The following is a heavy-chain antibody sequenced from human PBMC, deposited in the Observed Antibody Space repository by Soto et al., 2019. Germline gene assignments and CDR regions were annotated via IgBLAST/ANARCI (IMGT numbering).Heavy chain of an antibody. V-gene: IGHV4-4*02. Sequence: NPSETLSLTCAVSGGSISSSNWLSWLHQPPWKGLEWIGEIYHSGSTNYNPSLKSRVTISVDKSKNQFSLKLSTVTAADTAVYYCSRVGPVGPARIVVAFDYWGQGTLVTVSS. CDR2: IYHSGST. CDR3: SRVGPVGPARIVVAFDY. J-gene: IGHJ4*02. CDR1: GGSISSSNW. D-gene: IGHD3-22*01.